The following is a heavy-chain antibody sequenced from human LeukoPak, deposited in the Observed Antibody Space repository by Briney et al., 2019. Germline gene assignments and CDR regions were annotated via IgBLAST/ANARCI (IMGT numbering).Heavy chain of an antibody. J-gene: IGHJ4*02. D-gene: IGHD3-16*02. Sequence: SETLSLTSTVSGGSISSGDYYWSWIRQPPGKGLEWIGYIYYSGSTYYNPSLKSRVTISVDTSRNQFSLKLSSVTAADTAVYYCARHPIAYYFDYWGQGTLVTVSS. V-gene: IGHV4-30-4*01. CDR3: ARHPIAYYFDY. CDR2: IYYSGST. CDR1: GGSISSGDYY.